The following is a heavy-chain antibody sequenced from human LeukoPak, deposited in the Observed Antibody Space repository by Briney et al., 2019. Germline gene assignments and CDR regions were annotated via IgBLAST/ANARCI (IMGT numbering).Heavy chain of an antibody. Sequence: PSETLSLTCSLSGDYISSSSYYWGWIRQPPGKGLEWIGEIYHSGSTYYNASLKSRVSISIDTSNNHFSLRLSSLTAADTAFYYCARRRYYDSTGYLDWGRGTLVTVSS. J-gene: IGHJ1*01. CDR3: ARRRYYDSTGYLD. CDR1: GDYISSSSYY. CDR2: IYHSGST. D-gene: IGHD3-22*01. V-gene: IGHV4-39*02.